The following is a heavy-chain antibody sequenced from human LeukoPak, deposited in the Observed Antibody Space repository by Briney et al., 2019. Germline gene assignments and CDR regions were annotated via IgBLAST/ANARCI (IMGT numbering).Heavy chain of an antibody. J-gene: IGHJ6*02. V-gene: IGHV3-53*01. CDR1: GFIFSSYS. CDR3: ARSAGDYYYYGMDV. Sequence: GGSLRLSCAASGFIFSSYSLSWVRQAPGKGLEWVSVIYSGGSTYYADSVKGRFTISRDNSKNTLYLQMNSLRAEDTAVYYCARSAGDYYYYGMDVWGQGTTVTVSS. CDR2: IYSGGST. D-gene: IGHD4-17*01.